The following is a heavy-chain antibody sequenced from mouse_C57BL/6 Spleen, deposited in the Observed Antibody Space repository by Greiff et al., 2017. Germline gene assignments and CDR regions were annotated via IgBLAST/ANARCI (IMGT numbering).Heavy chain of an antibody. CDR3: ARNYSYWYFDV. CDR2: IYPYNDGT. J-gene: IGHJ1*03. Sequence: VLLQQSGPELVKPGASVKMSCKASGYTFTSYVMHWVKQKPGQGLEWIGYIYPYNDGTKYNEKFKGKATLTSDKSSSTAYMELSSLTSEDSAVYYCARNYSYWYFDVWGTGTTVTVSS. V-gene: IGHV1-14*01. D-gene: IGHD2-12*01. CDR1: GYTFTSYV.